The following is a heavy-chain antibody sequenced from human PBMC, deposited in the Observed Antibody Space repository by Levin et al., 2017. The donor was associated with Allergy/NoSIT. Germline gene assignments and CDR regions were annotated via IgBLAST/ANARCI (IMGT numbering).Heavy chain of an antibody. CDR2: ISYDGSNK. CDR3: AKVRGYYFDSTGDY. D-gene: IGHD3-22*01. Sequence: GESLKISCAASGFTFSDYGMDWVRQAPGKGLEWVAVISYDGSNKYYADSVKGRFTISRDNSKNTLYLQMNSLRAEDTAVYYCAKVRGYYFDSTGDYWGQGTLVTVSS. V-gene: IGHV3-30*18. J-gene: IGHJ4*02. CDR1: GFTFSDYG.